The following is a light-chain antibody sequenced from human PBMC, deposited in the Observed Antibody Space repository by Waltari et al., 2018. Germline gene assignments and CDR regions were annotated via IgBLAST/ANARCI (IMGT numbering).Light chain of an antibody. CDR2: GAS. V-gene: IGKV3-20*01. Sequence: EIVLTQSPGTLSLSPGERATLSCRAGQSIRLSYLAWFQQKPGQAPRLLIYGASNRATGIPDRFSGSGSGTDFTLTISRLEPEDFALYYCQQYGGSPPYTFGQGTKLEIK. CDR1: QSIRLSY. J-gene: IGKJ2*01. CDR3: QQYGGSPPYT.